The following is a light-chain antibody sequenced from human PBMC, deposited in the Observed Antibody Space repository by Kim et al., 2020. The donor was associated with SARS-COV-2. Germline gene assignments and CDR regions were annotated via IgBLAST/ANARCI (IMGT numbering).Light chain of an antibody. V-gene: IGLV10-54*01. CDR2: RNN. Sequence: LTQPPSVSKGLRQTATLTCTGNSNNVGNQGAAWLQQHQDHPPKLLSYRNNNRPSGISERLSASRSGNTASLTITGLRPEDEADYYCSAWDSDLSAWVFGGGTQLTVL. J-gene: IGLJ3*02. CDR1: SNNVGNQG. CDR3: SAWDSDLSAWV.